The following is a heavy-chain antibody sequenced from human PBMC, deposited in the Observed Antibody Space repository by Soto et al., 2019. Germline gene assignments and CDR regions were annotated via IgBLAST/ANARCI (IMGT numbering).Heavy chain of an antibody. CDR1: GGSISSYY. V-gene: IGHV4-59*01. J-gene: IGHJ5*01. Sequence: QVQLQESGPGLVKPSETLSLTCTVSGGSISSYYWSWIRKPPGKGLEWIGFIFYSGSTSYNPSLMSRVTIAIDTSEYQFSLKLNSVTAADTAVYYCASMIGDPVLSFDSWGQGTLVAVSS. CDR2: IFYSGST. D-gene: IGHD3-10*02. CDR3: ASMIGDPVLSFDS.